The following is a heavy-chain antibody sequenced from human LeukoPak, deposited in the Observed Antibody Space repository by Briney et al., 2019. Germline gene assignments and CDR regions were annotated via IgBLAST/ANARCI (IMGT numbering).Heavy chain of an antibody. CDR1: AGSIYRSSYY. V-gene: IGHV4-39*07. CDR3: ARAPQWLASCDY. J-gene: IGHJ4*02. Sequence: PSETLSLTCTVSAGSIYRSSYYWGWIRQPPGKGLEWIGNIYYIGNTYYSPSLKSRITMSLDTSKNQFSLKVSSVTAADTAVYYCARAPQWLASCDYWGQGTLVTVSP. D-gene: IGHD6-19*01. CDR2: IYYIGNT.